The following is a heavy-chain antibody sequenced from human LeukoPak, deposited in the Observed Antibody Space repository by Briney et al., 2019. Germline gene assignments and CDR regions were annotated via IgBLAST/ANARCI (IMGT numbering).Heavy chain of an antibody. D-gene: IGHD4-17*01. Sequence: PSETLSLTCTVSGGSINSYYWGWIRQPPGKGLEWIGSIYYSGSTYYNPSLKSRVTISVDTSKNQFSLKLSSVTAADTAVYYCARGGDYRYYFDYWGQGTLVTVSS. CDR2: IYYSGST. J-gene: IGHJ4*02. CDR1: GGSINSYY. CDR3: ARGGDYRYYFDY. V-gene: IGHV4-39*07.